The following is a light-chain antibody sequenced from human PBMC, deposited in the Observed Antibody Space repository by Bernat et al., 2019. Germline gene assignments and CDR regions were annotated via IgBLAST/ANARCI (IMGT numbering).Light chain of an antibody. CDR2: GAS. V-gene: IGKV3-15*01. J-gene: IGKJ1*01. Sequence: EIVMTQSPATRSVSPGERATLSCRASQSVSSNLAWYQQKPGQAPRLLIYGASTRATGIPARFSGSGSGTEFTLTISSLQSEDFAVYSCQQYNNWPRTFGQGTKVEIK. CDR3: QQYNNWPRT. CDR1: QSVSSN.